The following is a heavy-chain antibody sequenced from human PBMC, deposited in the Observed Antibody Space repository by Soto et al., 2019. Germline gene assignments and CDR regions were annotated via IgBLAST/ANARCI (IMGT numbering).Heavy chain of an antibody. Sequence: QVQLVESGGGVVQPGRSLRLSCAASGFTFSSYGMNWVRQAPGKGLEWVAVISYDGSNKYYADSVKGRFTISRDNSKNTLYLQMNSLRAEDTAVYYCAKDSPYSSATLPSLDAFDIWGQGTMVTVSS. V-gene: IGHV3-30*18. CDR1: GFTFSSYG. D-gene: IGHD6-25*01. J-gene: IGHJ3*02. CDR3: AKDSPYSSATLPSLDAFDI. CDR2: ISYDGSNK.